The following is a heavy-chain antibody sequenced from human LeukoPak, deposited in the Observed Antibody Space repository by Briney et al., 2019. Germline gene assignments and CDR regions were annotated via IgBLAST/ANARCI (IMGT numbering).Heavy chain of an antibody. V-gene: IGHV3-23*01. CDR2: ISGSGGST. CDR3: AKSARGVVPAAIPRSFDY. J-gene: IGHJ4*02. Sequence: GGSLRLSCAASGFTFSSYAMSWVRQAPGKGLEWVSAISGSGGSTYYADSVKGRFTISRDNSKNTLYLQMNSLRAEDTAVYYCAKSARGVVPAAIPRSFDYWGQGTLVTVSS. CDR1: GFTFSSYA. D-gene: IGHD2-2*02.